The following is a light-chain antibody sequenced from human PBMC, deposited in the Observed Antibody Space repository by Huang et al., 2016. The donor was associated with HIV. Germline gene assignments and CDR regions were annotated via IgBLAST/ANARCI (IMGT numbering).Light chain of an antibody. CDR3: QQHSSWPLT. J-gene: IGKJ4*01. CDR2: SAS. Sequence: EMVMTQSPATLSVSPGERATLSCRASQSVRNNFLDWYQQKPGQSPRLLIYSASTRATGIPARFSGSGSGTEFTLTISSLQSEDFAVYYCQQHSSWPLTFGGGTKVEIK. CDR1: QSVRNNF. V-gene: IGKV3-15*01.